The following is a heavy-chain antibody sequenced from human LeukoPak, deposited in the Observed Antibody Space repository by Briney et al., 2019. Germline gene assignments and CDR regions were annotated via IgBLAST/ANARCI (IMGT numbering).Heavy chain of an antibody. D-gene: IGHD5-24*01. CDR2: INHSGST. J-gene: IGHJ4*02. CDR3: ARGGRWLQSPYFDY. CDR1: GGSFSGYY. V-gene: IGHV4-34*01. Sequence: SETLSLTCAVYGGSFSGYYWSWIRQPPGKGLEWIGEINHSGSTNYNPSLKSRVTISVDTSKNQFSLKLSSVTAADTAVYYCARGGRWLQSPYFDYWGQGTLVTVSS.